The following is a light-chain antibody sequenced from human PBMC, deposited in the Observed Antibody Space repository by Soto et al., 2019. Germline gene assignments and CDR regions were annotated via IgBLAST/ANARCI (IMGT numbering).Light chain of an antibody. V-gene: IGLV4-69*01. Sequence: QPVLTQSPSASASLGASVKLTCTLSSGHSSYAIAWHQLQPGKGPRYLMKLNSDGSHSKGDGVPDRFSGSSSGAERYLTISSLQSEDEADYYCQTWGTGIVVFGGGTKLTVL. CDR3: QTWGTGIVV. CDR2: LNSDGSH. CDR1: SGHSSYA. J-gene: IGLJ2*01.